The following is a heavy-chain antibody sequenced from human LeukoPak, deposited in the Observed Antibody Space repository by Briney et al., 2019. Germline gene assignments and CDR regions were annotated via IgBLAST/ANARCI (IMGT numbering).Heavy chain of an antibody. V-gene: IGHV3-30*02. CDR1: GFTFSSYG. D-gene: IGHD2-2*01. Sequence: PGGSLRLSCAASGFTFSSYGMHWVRQAPGKGLEWVAFIRYDGSNKYYADSVKGRFTISRDNSKNTLYLQMNSLRAEDTAVYYCAKTPEDIVVVPAAYIDYWGQGTLVTVSS. CDR3: AKTPEDIVVVPAAYIDY. J-gene: IGHJ4*02. CDR2: IRYDGSNK.